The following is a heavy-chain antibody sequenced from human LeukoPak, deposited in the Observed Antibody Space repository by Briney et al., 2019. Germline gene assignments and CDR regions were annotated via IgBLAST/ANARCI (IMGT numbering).Heavy chain of an antibody. D-gene: IGHD6-13*01. Sequence: GGSLRLSCAASGFTFSSYAMSWVRQAPGKGLEWVSAISGSGGSTYYADSVKGRFTISRDNSKNTLYLQMNSLRAEDTAVYYSAKGYSSSWYFSGSYIDYWGQGTLVTVSS. CDR1: GFTFSSYA. V-gene: IGHV3-23*01. J-gene: IGHJ4*02. CDR3: AKGYSSSWYFSGSYIDY. CDR2: ISGSGGST.